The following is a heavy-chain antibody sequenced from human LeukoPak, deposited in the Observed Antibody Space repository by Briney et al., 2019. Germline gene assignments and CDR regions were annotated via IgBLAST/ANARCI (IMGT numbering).Heavy chain of an antibody. V-gene: IGHV1-18*01. CDR1: GYTFSNYA. CDR3: AREARQWEPKLLHWFDP. J-gene: IGHJ5*02. CDR2: ISAHNGNT. D-gene: IGHD1-26*01. Sequence: ASVNVSCKASGYTFSNYAISWVRQAPGQGLEWMGWISAHNGNTNYAQNLQGRVTMTTDTSTSTAYMELRSLRSDDTAVYYCAREARQWEPKLLHWFDPWGQGTLVTVSS.